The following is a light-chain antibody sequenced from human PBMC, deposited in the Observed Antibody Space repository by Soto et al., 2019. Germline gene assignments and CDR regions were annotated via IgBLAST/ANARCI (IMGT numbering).Light chain of an antibody. CDR3: QQFSSYPLT. CDR2: DAS. V-gene: IGKV3-20*01. Sequence: EIVLTQSPGTPSLSPGERATLSCRASQSVNSVYLVWYQQKPGQAPRLLIYDASSRATGIPDRFSGGGSGTDFTLTISRLEPEDFAVYYCQQFSSYPLTFGGGTKVDIK. CDR1: QSVNSVY. J-gene: IGKJ4*01.